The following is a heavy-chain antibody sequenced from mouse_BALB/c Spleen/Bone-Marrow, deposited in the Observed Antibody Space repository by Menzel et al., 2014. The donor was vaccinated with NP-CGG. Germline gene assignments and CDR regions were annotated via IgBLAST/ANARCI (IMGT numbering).Heavy chain of an antibody. J-gene: IGHJ3*01. CDR2: INPSTGYT. Sequence: QVQLQQSGAELAKPGASVKMSCKASGYTFTSYWMHWVKQRPGQGLEWIGYINPSTGYTEYNQKFKDKATLTADKSSSTAYMQLSSLTSEDSAVYYCARGYYGSSLVYRGQGTLVTVSA. D-gene: IGHD1-1*01. V-gene: IGHV1-7*01. CDR3: ARGYYGSSLVY. CDR1: GYTFTSYW.